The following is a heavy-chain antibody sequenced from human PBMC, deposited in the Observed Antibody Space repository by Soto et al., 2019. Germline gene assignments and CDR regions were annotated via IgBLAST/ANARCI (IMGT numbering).Heavy chain of an antibody. CDR2: IYYSGST. Sequence: QLQLQESGPGLVKPSETLSLTCTVSGGSISSSSYYWDWIRQPPGKGLEWLGSIYYSGSTYYNPSLKSRLTISADTSNNQFSLKLSSVTAADTAVYYCARQAVAFDIWGQGTLVTVSS. V-gene: IGHV4-39*01. CDR1: GGSISSSSYY. CDR3: ARQAVAFDI. J-gene: IGHJ3*02.